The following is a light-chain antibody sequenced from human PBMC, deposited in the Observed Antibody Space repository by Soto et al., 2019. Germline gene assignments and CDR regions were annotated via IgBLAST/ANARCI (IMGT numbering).Light chain of an antibody. Sequence: AIQMTQSPSSLSASVGDRVTITCRASQGIRNDLGWYQQKPGKAPKLLIYTASSLQSGVPSRFSGSGSGTDFTLNISGLQPEDFATYYCLQDYSYPRTFGQGTKLEIK. CDR1: QGIRND. CDR3: LQDYSYPRT. J-gene: IGKJ2*01. CDR2: TAS. V-gene: IGKV1-6*01.